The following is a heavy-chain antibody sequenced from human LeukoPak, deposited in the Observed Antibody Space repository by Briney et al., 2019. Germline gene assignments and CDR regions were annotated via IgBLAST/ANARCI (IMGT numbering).Heavy chain of an antibody. Sequence: SETPSLTCTVSGGSISSYYWSWIRQPAGKGLEWIGRVYTSGSTNYNPSLKSRVTMSVDTSKNQFSLKLSSVTAADTAVYYCARSSGYCSGGSCYSTPTHPFDYWGQGTLVTVSS. J-gene: IGHJ4*02. CDR3: ARSSGYCSGGSCYSTPTHPFDY. D-gene: IGHD2-15*01. CDR1: GGSISSYY. V-gene: IGHV4-4*07. CDR2: VYTSGST.